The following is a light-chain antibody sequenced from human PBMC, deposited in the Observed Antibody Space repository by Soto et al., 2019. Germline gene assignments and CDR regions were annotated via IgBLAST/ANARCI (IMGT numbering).Light chain of an antibody. CDR3: CSYAGSYTYV. CDR1: SSDVAFYNH. V-gene: IGLV2-11*01. CDR2: DVS. Sequence: QSALTQPASVSGSPGQSITISCTGTSSDVAFYNHVSWYQQHPGKAPKLIIYDVSKRPSGVPDRFSGSKSGNPASLTISGLQAEDEADYYCCSYAGSYTYVFGTGTKLTVL. J-gene: IGLJ1*01.